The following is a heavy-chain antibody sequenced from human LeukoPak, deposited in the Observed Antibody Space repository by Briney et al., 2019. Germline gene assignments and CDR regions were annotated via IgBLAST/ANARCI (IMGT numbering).Heavy chain of an antibody. J-gene: IGHJ4*02. D-gene: IGHD4-23*01. CDR2: IIPILGIA. CDR1: GGTFSSYT. Sequence: GASVKVSCKASGGTFSSYTISWVRQAPGQGLEWMGRIIPILGIANYAQKFQGRVTITAEKSTSTAYMELSSLRSEDTAVYYCASPMTTVVTEYYFDYWGQGTLVTVSS. V-gene: IGHV1-69*02. CDR3: ASPMTTVVTEYYFDY.